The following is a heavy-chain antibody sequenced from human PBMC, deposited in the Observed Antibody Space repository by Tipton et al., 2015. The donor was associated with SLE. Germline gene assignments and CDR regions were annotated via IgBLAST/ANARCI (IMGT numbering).Heavy chain of an antibody. D-gene: IGHD3-3*01. J-gene: IGHJ3*02. V-gene: IGHV4-34*01. CDR2: INDSGST. CDR1: GGSISSYY. Sequence: TLSLTCTVSGGSISSYYWSWIRQPPGKGLEWIGEINDSGSTNYNPSLKSRVTISVDTSKNQFSLKLSSVTAADTAVYYCARGNTIFGVAYIWGQGTMVTVS. CDR3: ARGNTIFGVAYI.